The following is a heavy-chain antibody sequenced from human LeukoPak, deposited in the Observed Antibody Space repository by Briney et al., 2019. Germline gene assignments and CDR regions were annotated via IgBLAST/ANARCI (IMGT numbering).Heavy chain of an antibody. CDR1: GYTFTSYG. CDR2: ISAYNGNT. J-gene: IGHJ4*02. Sequence: ASVKVSFKASGYTFTSYGISWVRQAPGQGLEWMGWISAYNGNTNYAQKLQGRVTMTTDTSTSTAYMELRSLRSDDTAVYYCARALDYGGRAYFDYWGQGTLVTVSS. V-gene: IGHV1-18*01. CDR3: ARALDYGGRAYFDY. D-gene: IGHD4-23*01.